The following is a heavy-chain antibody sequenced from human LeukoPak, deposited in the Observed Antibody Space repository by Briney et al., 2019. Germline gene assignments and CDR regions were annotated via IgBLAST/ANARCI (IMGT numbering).Heavy chain of an antibody. D-gene: IGHD6-19*01. CDR3: ARFRSGWYMDY. CDR1: GFTFSSYG. Sequence: GRPLRLSCAASGFTFSSYGMPWVRQAPGKGLEWVAVIWNDGSKSNYPDSVKGRFTISRDDSKNTLFLQMSSLRVEDTAVYYCARFRSGWYMDYWGQGTLVTVSS. CDR2: IWNDGSKS. V-gene: IGHV3-33*01. J-gene: IGHJ4*02.